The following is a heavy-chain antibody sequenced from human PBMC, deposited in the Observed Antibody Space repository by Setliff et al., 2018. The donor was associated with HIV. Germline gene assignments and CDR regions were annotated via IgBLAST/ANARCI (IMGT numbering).Heavy chain of an antibody. V-gene: IGHV1-69*13. CDR2: LIAMYGTA. CDR3: ASCEGIQKWPFDY. CDR1: GYTFTSYG. Sequence: GASVKVSCKASGYTFTSYGISWVRQAHGQGLEWMGGLIAMYGTANYAQKFQGRVTMTADDSTNTAYMELSSLRSEDTAMYFCASCEGIQKWPFDYWGQGTLVTVSS. D-gene: IGHD6-13*01. J-gene: IGHJ4*02.